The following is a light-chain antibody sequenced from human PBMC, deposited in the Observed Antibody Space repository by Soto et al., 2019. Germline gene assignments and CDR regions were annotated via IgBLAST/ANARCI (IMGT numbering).Light chain of an antibody. CDR2: DAS. V-gene: IGKV3-20*01. J-gene: IGKJ1*01. CDR1: PSLSSRY. CDR3: QQYGSSPRT. Sequence: EIVLTQSPGTLSLSPGERATLSCRARPSLSSRYLARYQQKPGQGPRLLIYDASRKATGIPDRLSGSGSGTDFTLTISRLEPEDFAVYYCQQYGSSPRTFGQGTKVEIK.